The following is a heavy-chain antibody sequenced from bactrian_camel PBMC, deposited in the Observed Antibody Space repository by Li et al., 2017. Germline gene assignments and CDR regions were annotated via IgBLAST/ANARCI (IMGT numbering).Heavy chain of an antibody. D-gene: IGHD1*01. J-gene: IGHJ4*01. Sequence: VQLVESGGGSVQPGGSLRLSCAASGNTYNLNCLGWFRQAPGMEREQVAVFIYTFGRTTYYGDSVKGRFSISANSAKTTVYLQMNSLQPEDTAMYYCATDPNMLPSCEARFETPYRYFADTSQGTQVTVS. CDR2: IYTFGRTT. V-gene: IGHV3S54*01. CDR1: GNTYNLNC.